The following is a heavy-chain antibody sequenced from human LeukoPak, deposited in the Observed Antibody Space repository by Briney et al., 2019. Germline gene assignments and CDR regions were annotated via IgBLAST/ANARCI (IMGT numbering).Heavy chain of an antibody. CDR1: GFTFSSYA. CDR2: ISGSGGST. J-gene: IGHJ4*02. V-gene: IGHV3-23*01. CDR3: AKLSDSSGYYSYFDY. Sequence: PGGSLRLSCAASGFTFSSYAMSWVRQAPGQGLEWVSAISGSGGSTYYADSVKGRFTISRDNSKNTLYLQMNSLRAEDTAVYYCAKLSDSSGYYSYFDYWGQGTLVTVSS. D-gene: IGHD3-22*01.